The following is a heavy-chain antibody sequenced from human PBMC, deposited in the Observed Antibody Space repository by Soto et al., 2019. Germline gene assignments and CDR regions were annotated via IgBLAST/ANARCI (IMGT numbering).Heavy chain of an antibody. J-gene: IGHJ4*02. CDR1: GFTFSSYA. Sequence: GRSLRLSCAASGFTFSSYAMHWVRQAPGKGLEWVAVISYDGSNKYYADSVKGRFTISRDNSKNTLYLQMNSLRAEDTAVYYCARAGWELYVFDYWGQGTLVTVSS. V-gene: IGHV3-30-3*01. CDR2: ISYDGSNK. D-gene: IGHD1-26*01. CDR3: ARAGWELYVFDY.